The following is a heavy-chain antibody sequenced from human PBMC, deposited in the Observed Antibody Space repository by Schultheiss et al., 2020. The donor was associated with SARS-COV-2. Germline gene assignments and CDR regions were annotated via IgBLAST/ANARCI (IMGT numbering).Heavy chain of an antibody. V-gene: IGHV4-34*01. J-gene: IGHJ4*02. CDR2: INHSGST. CDR3: ARAVSYYTFFDY. CDR1: GGSFSGYY. Sequence: SQTLSLTCAVYGGSFSGYYWSWIRQPPGKGLEWIGEINHSGSTNYNPSLKSRVTISVDTSKNQFSLKLTSVTAADTALYYCARAVSYYTFFDYWGQGTLVTVSS. D-gene: IGHD3-22*01.